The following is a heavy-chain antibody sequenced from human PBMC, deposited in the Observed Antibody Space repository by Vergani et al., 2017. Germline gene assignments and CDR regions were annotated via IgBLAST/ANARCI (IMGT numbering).Heavy chain of an antibody. J-gene: IGHJ1*01. CDR1: GFTFSSYS. V-gene: IGHV3-21*01. Sequence: VQLVESGGGLVKPGGSLRLSCAASGFTFSSYSMNWVRQAPGKGLEWVSSISSSSSYIYYADSVKGRFTISRDNAKNSLYLQMNSLRAEDTAVYYCARDSPQSQWLVAPLVFQHWGQGTLVTVSS. CDR3: ARDSPQSQWLVAPLVFQH. D-gene: IGHD6-19*01. CDR2: ISSSSSYI.